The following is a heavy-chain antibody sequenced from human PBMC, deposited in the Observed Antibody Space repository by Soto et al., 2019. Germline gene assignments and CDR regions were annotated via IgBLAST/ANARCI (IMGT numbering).Heavy chain of an antibody. CDR3: ARDRYCSGGRRYYYYYGLDV. CDR2: INPNSGGT. D-gene: IGHD2-15*01. CDR1: GSTYPCYY. V-gene: IGHV1-2*04. Sequence: ASVKGSFKASGSTYPCYYMHLVRQAPGQGLEWMGWINPNSGGTNYAQKFQGWVTMTRDTSISTAYMELSRLRSDDTAVYYCARDRYCSGGRRYYYYYGLDVRGQGTTVTVSS. J-gene: IGHJ6*02.